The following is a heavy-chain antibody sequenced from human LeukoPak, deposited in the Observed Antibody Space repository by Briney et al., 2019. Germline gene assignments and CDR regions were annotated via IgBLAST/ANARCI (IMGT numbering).Heavy chain of an antibody. D-gene: IGHD3-9*01. J-gene: IGHJ5*02. V-gene: IGHV3-48*01. CDR3: ARDERKTYYDILTGYSEYNWFDP. CDR2: ISSSSSTI. Sequence: GGSLRLSCAASGFTFSSYSMNWVRQAPGKGLEWVSYISSSSSTIYYADSVKGRFTISRDNAKNSLYLQMNSLRAEDTAVHYCARDERKTYYDILTGYSEYNWFDPWGQGTLVTISS. CDR1: GFTFSSYS.